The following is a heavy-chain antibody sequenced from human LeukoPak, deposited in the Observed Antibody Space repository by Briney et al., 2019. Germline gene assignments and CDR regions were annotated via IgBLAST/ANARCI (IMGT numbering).Heavy chain of an antibody. CDR2: ISGSGGST. CDR1: GFTFSSYA. J-gene: IGHJ4*02. Sequence: GGSLRLSCAASGFTFSSYAMSWVRQAPGKGLEWASAISGSGGSTYYADSVKGRFTISRDNSKNTLYLQMNSLRAEDTAVYYCAKDPVGTEGGSSSWSLFFDYWGQGTLVTVSS. CDR3: AKDPVGTEGGSSSWSLFFDY. D-gene: IGHD6-13*01. V-gene: IGHV3-23*01.